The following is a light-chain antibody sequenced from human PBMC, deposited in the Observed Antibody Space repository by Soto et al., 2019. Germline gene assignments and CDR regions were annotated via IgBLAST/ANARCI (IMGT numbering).Light chain of an antibody. CDR2: DAS. CDR1: QSVGSY. V-gene: IGKV3-11*01. CDR3: QQRSNWPTIT. Sequence: EICLTQFPATPSLSSGEKDNLSCRALQSVGSYLAWYQQKPGQAPRLLIYDASNRATGIPARFSGSGSGTDFPLTISSLELEDFAVYCCQQRSNWPTITFGQGTRLQIK. J-gene: IGKJ5*01.